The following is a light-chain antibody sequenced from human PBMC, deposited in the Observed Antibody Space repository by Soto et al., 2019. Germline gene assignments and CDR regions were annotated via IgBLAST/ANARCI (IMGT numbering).Light chain of an antibody. CDR2: KAS. CDR3: QHYNSYSEA. V-gene: IGKV1-5*03. Sequence: DIQMTQSPSTLSGSVGDRVTITCRASQTISSWSAWYQQKPGKAPKLLIYKASTLKSGVPSRFSSSGSGTEFTLTISSLQPDDFATYYCQHYNSYSEAFGQGTKVDIK. CDR1: QTISSW. J-gene: IGKJ1*01.